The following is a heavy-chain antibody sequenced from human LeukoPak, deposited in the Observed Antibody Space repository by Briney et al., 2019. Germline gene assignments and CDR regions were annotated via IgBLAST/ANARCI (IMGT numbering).Heavy chain of an antibody. CDR3: TREQAGTIVDD. J-gene: IGHJ4*02. D-gene: IGHD1-1*01. V-gene: IGHV4-38-2*02. CDR1: GYSVSAGYY. CDR2: ISHRGTT. Sequence: PSETQSLTCAVSGYSVSAGYYWGWIRQSPGKGLEWIGSISHRGTTYHNPSLKSRIIISLDTSKNQFSLSLTSVTAADTATYYCTREQAGTIVDDWGQGTLVTVSS.